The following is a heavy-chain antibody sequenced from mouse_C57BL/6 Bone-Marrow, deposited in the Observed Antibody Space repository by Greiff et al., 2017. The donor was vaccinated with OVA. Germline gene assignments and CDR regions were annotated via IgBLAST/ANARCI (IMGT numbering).Heavy chain of an antibody. Sequence: VQLQQSGPVLVKPGASVKMSCKASGYTFTDYYMNWVKQSHGKSLEWIGVINPYNGGTSYNQKFKGKATLTVDKSSSTAYMELNSLTSEDSAVYYCARYYGSSYYFDYWGRGTTLTVSS. J-gene: IGHJ2*01. V-gene: IGHV1-19*01. CDR3: ARYYGSSYYFDY. CDR1: GYTFTDYY. CDR2: INPYNGGT. D-gene: IGHD1-1*01.